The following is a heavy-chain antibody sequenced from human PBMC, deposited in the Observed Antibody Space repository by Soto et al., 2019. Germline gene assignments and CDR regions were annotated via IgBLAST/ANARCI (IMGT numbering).Heavy chain of an antibody. CDR2: ISAYIGNT. CDR1: GYTFTNYG. Sequence: QVQLVQSGAEVKKPGASVKVSCKASGYTFTNYGISWVRQAPGQGLEWMGWISAYIGNTKYAQKLQGRVTMTTDTSTSTAYMELRSLRSDDTAVYYCARGVGSGSYYNQYNWFDPWGQGTLVTVSS. J-gene: IGHJ5*02. CDR3: ARGVGSGSYYNQYNWFDP. V-gene: IGHV1-18*01. D-gene: IGHD3-10*01.